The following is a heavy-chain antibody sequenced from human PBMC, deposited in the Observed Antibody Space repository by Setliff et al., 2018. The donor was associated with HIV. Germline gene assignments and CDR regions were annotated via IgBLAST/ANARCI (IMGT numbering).Heavy chain of an antibody. V-gene: IGHV1-69*10. CDR2: IIPILGIT. J-gene: IGHJ5*02. CDR1: GGTLSRYA. CDR3: ASHPGSSIEKPYFDT. D-gene: IGHD2-2*01. Sequence: SVKVSCKASGGTLSRYAISWVRQAPGQGLEWMGGIIPILGITNYAQKFQGRVTITADKSTSTTYMDLRSLRSEDTAVYYCASHPGSSIEKPYFDTWGQGTLVTVSS.